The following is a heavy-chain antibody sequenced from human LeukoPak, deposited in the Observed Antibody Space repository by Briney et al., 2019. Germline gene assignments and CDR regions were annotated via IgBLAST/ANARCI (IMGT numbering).Heavy chain of an antibody. D-gene: IGHD1-26*01. CDR2: IYSGGST. CDR1: GFSVSTTY. Sequence: SGGSLRLSCAASGFSVSTTYMSWVRQAPGKGLEWVSVIYSGGSTYSADSVKGRFTISRDNSKNTLYLQMNSLRAEDTAVYYCAREYSGSYYFDSWGQGTLVTVSS. CDR3: AREYSGSYYFDS. V-gene: IGHV3-53*01. J-gene: IGHJ4*02.